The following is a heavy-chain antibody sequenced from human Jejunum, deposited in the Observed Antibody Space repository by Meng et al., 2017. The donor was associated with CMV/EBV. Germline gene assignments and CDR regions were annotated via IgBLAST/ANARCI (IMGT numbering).Heavy chain of an antibody. Sequence: KASGYTFINYEINWVRQATGQGLEWMGWMHPNSAKTGYAQKFQGRLTITRNTSIATAYMELSSLRSEDTAVYYCAKPGYSNYAMDVWGQGTTVTVS. CDR2: MHPNSAKT. CDR3: AKPGYSNYAMDV. J-gene: IGHJ6*02. V-gene: IGHV1-8*03. CDR1: GYTFINYE. D-gene: IGHD4-11*01.